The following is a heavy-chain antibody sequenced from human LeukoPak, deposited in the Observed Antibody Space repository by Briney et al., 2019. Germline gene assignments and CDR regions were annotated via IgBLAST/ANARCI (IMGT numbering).Heavy chain of an antibody. Sequence: PSETLSLTCTVSGGSTSSYYWSWIRQPPGKGLEWIGYIYYSGSTNYNPSLKSRVTISVDTSKNQFSLKLSSVTAADTAVYYCARGGPYYYDSSGPTDYWGQGTLVTVSS. D-gene: IGHD3-22*01. CDR3: ARGGPYYYDSSGPTDY. J-gene: IGHJ4*02. V-gene: IGHV4-59*01. CDR2: IYYSGST. CDR1: GGSTSSYY.